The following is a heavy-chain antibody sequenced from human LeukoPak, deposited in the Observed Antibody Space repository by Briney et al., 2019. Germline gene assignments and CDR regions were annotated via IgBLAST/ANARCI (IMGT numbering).Heavy chain of an antibody. CDR2: ISGSGGST. CDR1: GFTFSSYA. J-gene: IGHJ4*02. CDR3: AHSPQQYYYDSSGYYYD. Sequence: LSGGSLRLSCAASGFTFSSYAMSWVRQAPGKGLEWVSAISGSGGSTYYADSVKGRFTISRDNSKNTLYLQMNSLRAEDTAVYYCAHSPQQYYYDSSGYYYDWGQGTLVTVSS. V-gene: IGHV3-23*01. D-gene: IGHD3-22*01.